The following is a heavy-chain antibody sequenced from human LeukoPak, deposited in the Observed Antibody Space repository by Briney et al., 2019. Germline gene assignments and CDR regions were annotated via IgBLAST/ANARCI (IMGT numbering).Heavy chain of an antibody. CDR3: TRGIDAYKGGNY. CDR2: IHYSGST. V-gene: IGHV4-34*01. D-gene: IGHD5-24*01. CDR1: GGSVSGYY. Sequence: SETLSLTCTVYGGSVSGYYLTWIRQPPGKGLEWIGEIHYSGSTNYNPSLESRVTMSLDTSRNQFSLKLTSVTAADTAVYYCTRGIDAYKGGNYWGQGILVTVSS. J-gene: IGHJ4*02.